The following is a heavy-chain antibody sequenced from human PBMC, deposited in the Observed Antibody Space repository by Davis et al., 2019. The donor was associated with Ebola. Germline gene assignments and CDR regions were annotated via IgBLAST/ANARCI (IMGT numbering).Heavy chain of an antibody. Sequence: MPSETLSLTCTVSGGSISSYYWGWIRQPPGKGLEWIGSIYYSGSTYYNPSLKSRVTISVDTSKNQFSLKLSSVTAADTAVYYCARRGIAVAGTGYFQHWGQGTLVTVSS. CDR3: ARRGIAVAGTGYFQH. D-gene: IGHD6-19*01. V-gene: IGHV4-39*01. CDR2: IYYSGST. J-gene: IGHJ1*01. CDR1: GGSISSYY.